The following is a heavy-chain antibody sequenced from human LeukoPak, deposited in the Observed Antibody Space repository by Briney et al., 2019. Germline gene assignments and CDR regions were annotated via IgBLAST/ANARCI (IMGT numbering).Heavy chain of an antibody. CDR3: ARDRGDYYFDY. CDR2: IYYSGST. D-gene: IGHD7-27*01. J-gene: IGHJ4*02. V-gene: IGHV4-59*01. Sequence: SETLSLTCTVSGGSISSYYWSWIRQPPGKGLEWIGYIYYSGSTNYNPSLKSRVTISVDTSKNQFSLKLSSATAADTAVYYCARDRGDYYFDYWGQGTLVTVSS. CDR1: GGSISSYY.